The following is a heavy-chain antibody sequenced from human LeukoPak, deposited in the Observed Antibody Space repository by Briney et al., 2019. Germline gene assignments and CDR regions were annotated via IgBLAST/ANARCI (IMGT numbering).Heavy chain of an antibody. V-gene: IGHV3-30*18. CDR1: GITFRSYG. D-gene: IGHD4-17*01. Sequence: PGGSLRLSCAASGITFRSYGMHWVRQAPGKGLEWVAVISYDGSHKYYADSVKGRFSISRDNSKNTLYLQMNSLRADDTAVYYCAKGARGDTVTSIVGLNWFDPWVQGTLVTVSS. J-gene: IGHJ5*02. CDR3: AKGARGDTVTSIVGLNWFDP. CDR2: ISYDGSHK.